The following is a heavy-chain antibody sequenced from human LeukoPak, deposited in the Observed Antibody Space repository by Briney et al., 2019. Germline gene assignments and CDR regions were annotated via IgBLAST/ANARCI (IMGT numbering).Heavy chain of an antibody. V-gene: IGHV1-69*06. D-gene: IGHD5-24*01. CDR3: ARVIDGYNLSYYYYYYMDV. CDR1: GGTFSSYA. CDR2: IIPIFGTA. Sequence: ASVKVSCKASGGTFSSYAISWVRQAPGQGLEWMGGIIPIFGTANYAQKFQGRVTITADKSTSTAYMELSSLGSEDTAVYYCARVIDGYNLSYYYYYYMDVWGKGTTVTVSS. J-gene: IGHJ6*03.